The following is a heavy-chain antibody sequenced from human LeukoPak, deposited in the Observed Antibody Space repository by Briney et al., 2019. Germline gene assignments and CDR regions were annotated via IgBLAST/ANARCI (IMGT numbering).Heavy chain of an antibody. D-gene: IGHD2-2*01. CDR3: ATLVEPAARENWFDP. V-gene: IGHV4-31*03. J-gene: IGHJ5*02. CDR2: IYYSGST. Sequence: SETLSLTCTVSGGSISSGGYYWSWIRQHPGKGLEWIGYIYYSGSTYYNPSLKSRVTISVDTSKNQFSLKLSSVTAADTAVYYCATLVEPAARENWFDPWGQGTLVTVSS. CDR1: GGSISSGGYY.